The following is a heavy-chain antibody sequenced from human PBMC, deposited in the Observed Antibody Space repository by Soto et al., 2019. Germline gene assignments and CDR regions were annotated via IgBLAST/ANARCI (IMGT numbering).Heavy chain of an antibody. CDR2: INAGNGNT. CDR1: GYTFTSYA. CDR3: ARATGPLYSFDY. D-gene: IGHD2-2*02. V-gene: IGHV1-3*01. Sequence: ASVKFSCKASGYTFTSYAMHWVRQAPGQRLEWMGWINAGNGNTKYSQKFQGRVTITRDTSASTAYMELSSLRSEDTAVYYCARATGPLYSFDYWGQGTLVTVSS. J-gene: IGHJ4*02.